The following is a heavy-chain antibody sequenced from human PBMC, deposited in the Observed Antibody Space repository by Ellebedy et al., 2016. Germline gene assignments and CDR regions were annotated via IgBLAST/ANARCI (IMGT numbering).Heavy chain of an antibody. V-gene: IGHV3-30*18. Sequence: GGSLRLSCAASGFTFSSYGMHWVRQAPGKGLEWVAVISYDGNNKYYTDSVKGRFTISRDNSKNTLFLQMDSLRAEDTAVYYCTKAVVLGEVYFDYWGQGTLVTVSS. CDR2: ISYDGNNK. CDR3: TKAVVLGEVYFDY. J-gene: IGHJ4*02. CDR1: GFTFSSYG. D-gene: IGHD3-16*01.